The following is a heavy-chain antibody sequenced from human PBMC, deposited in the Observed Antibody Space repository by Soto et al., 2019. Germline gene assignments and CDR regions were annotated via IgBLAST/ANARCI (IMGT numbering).Heavy chain of an antibody. CDR3: RRSSRYSTDV. Sequence: SETLSLTCAVSGGPISSGGYSWSWIRQPPGKGLEWIGYIYNSGSTYYNPSLKSRVTISVDTSKNQFSLKLSSVTAADTAVYYCRRSSRYSTDVWGQGTTVTSP. CDR1: GGPISSGGYS. V-gene: IGHV4-30-2*03. J-gene: IGHJ6*02. CDR2: IYNSGST. D-gene: IGHD6-13*01.